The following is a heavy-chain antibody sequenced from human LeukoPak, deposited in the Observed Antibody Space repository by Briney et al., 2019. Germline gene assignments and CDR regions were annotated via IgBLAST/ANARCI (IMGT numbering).Heavy chain of an antibody. V-gene: IGHV3-30*02. CDR3: TTRLQYYYYMDV. D-gene: IGHD4-11*01. CDR1: GFTFSSYG. Sequence: GGSLRLSCAASGFTFSSYGMHWVRQAPGKGLEWVAFIRYDGSNKYYADSVKGRFTISRDNSKNTLYLQMNSLKTEDTAVYYCTTRLQYYYYMDVWGKGTTVTVSS. CDR2: IRYDGSNK. J-gene: IGHJ6*03.